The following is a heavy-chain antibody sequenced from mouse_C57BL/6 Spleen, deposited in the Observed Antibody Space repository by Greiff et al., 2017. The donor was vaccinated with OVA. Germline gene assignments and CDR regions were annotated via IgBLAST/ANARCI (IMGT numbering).Heavy chain of an antibody. CDR2: ISSGSSTI. Sequence: EVQRVESGGGLVKPGGSLKLSCAASGFTFSDYGMHWVRQAPEKGLEWVAYISSGSSTIYYADTVKGRFTISRDNAKNTLFLQMTSRRSEDTAMYCCARRRDDWYFDVWGTGTTVTVSS. CDR1: GFTFSDYG. D-gene: IGHD3-3*01. J-gene: IGHJ1*03. V-gene: IGHV5-17*01. CDR3: ARRRDDWYFDV.